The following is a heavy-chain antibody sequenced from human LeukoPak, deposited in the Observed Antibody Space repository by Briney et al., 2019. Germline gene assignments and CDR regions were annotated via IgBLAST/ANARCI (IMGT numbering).Heavy chain of an antibody. CDR2: IKHDGSEK. D-gene: IGHD1-26*01. CDR3: ARDRRSQWELPGGVDY. CDR1: GFTFSSYW. J-gene: IGHJ4*02. V-gene: IGHV3-7*01. Sequence: GGSLRLSCAASGFTFSSYWMSWVRQAPGKGLEWVANIKHDGSEKYYVDSVKGRFTISGDNAKNSLYLQMNSLRAEDTAVYYCARDRRSQWELPGGVDYWGQGTLVTVSS.